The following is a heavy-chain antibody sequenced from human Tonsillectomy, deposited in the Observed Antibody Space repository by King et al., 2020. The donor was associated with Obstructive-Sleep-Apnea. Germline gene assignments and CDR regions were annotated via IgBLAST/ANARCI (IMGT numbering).Heavy chain of an antibody. Sequence: VQLVQSGGGVVQPGRSLRLSCAASGFTFSSYGMHWVRQAPGKGLEWGAVISYDGSNNNYADSVKGRFTIARDNSKNTLYLQMNSLRAEDTAVYYCAKARTLYAFDIWGQGTMVTVSS. D-gene: IGHD3-16*01. CDR2: ISYDGSNN. V-gene: IGHV3-30*18. CDR3: AKARTLYAFDI. CDR1: GFTFSSYG. J-gene: IGHJ3*02.